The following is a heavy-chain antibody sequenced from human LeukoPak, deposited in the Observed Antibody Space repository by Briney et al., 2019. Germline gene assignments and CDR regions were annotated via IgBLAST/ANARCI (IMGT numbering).Heavy chain of an antibody. CDR2: IYYSGRT. CDR1: GGSISNYY. J-gene: IGHJ4*02. V-gene: IGHV4-59*01. D-gene: IGHD4-17*01. CDR3: ARAGYGDSDFDY. Sequence: PSETLSLTCTVSGGSISNYYWNWIRQPPGKGLEWIAYIYYSGRTNYNPSLKSRVTISVDTSKNQFSLKLSSVTAADTAVYYCARAGYGDSDFDYWGQGTLVTVSS.